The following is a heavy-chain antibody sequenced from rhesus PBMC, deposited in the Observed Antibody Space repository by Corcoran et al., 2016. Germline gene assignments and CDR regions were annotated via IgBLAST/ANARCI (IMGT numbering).Heavy chain of an antibody. Sequence: QLQLQESGPGLVKPSETLSLPCAVSGGSISGIWWHWIRQPPGTGPECIGRIPGSGGSTTYNPSLKRRVTISTDTSKNQFSLKLSSVTAADTAVYYCARESAGYNIWTGRNRFDVWGPGVLVTVSS. CDR1: GGSISGIW. D-gene: IGHD3-3*01. J-gene: IGHJ5-1*01. CDR2: IPGSGGST. V-gene: IGHV4-173*01. CDR3: ARESAGYNIWTGRNRFDV.